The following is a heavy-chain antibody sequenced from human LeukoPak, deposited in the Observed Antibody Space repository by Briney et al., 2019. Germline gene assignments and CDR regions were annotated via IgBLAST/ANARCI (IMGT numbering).Heavy chain of an antibody. V-gene: IGHV4-59*01. D-gene: IGHD6-13*01. J-gene: IGHJ5*02. Sequence: SETLSLTCTVSGGSISSYYWSWIRQPPGKGLEWIGYIYYSGSTNYNPSLKSRVTISVDTSKNQFSLKLSSVTAADTVVYYCAREAGIAARNWFDPWGQGTLVTVSS. CDR3: AREAGIAARNWFDP. CDR1: GGSISSYY. CDR2: IYYSGST.